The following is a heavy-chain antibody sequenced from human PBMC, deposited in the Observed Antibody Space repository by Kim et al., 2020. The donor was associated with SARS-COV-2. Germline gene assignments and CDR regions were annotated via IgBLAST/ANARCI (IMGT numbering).Heavy chain of an antibody. D-gene: IGHD4-17*01. J-gene: IGHJ6*02. CDR1: GFTFDDYA. CDR2: ISWNSGSI. Sequence: GGSLRLSCAASGFTFDDYAMHWVRQAPGKGLEWVSGISWNSGSIGYADSVKGRFTISRDNAKNSLYLQMNSLRAEDTALYYCAKDLHRLPYYYYYGMDVWGQGTTVTVPS. V-gene: IGHV3-9*01. CDR3: AKDLHRLPYYYYYGMDV.